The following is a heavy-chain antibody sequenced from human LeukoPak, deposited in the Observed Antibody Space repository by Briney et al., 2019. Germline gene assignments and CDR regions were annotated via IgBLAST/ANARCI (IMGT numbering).Heavy chain of an antibody. CDR2: INPSGGST. Sequence: ASVKVSCKASGYTFTSYAMNWVRQAPGQGLEWMGIINPSGGSTSYAQKFQGRVTMTRDTSTSTVYMELSSLRSDDTAVYYCARANKLGNVVLLFYWGQEPWSPSPQ. V-gene: IGHV1-46*01. CDR3: ARANKLGNVVLLFY. J-gene: IGHJ4*01. D-gene: IGHD1/OR15-1a*01. CDR1: GYTFTSYA.